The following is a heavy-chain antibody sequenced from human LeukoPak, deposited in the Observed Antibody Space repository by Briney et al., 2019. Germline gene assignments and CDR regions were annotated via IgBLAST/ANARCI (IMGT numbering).Heavy chain of an antibody. D-gene: IGHD3-10*01. V-gene: IGHV3-66*01. CDR3: ARVLAMVRGVIDY. CDR2: IYSGGST. Sequence: GGSLRLSCAASGFTVSSNYMSWVRQAPGKGLEWVSVIYSGGSTYYADSVKGRFTISRDNSKNTLYLQMNSLRAEDTAVYYCARVLAMVRGVIDYWGQGTLVTVSS. J-gene: IGHJ4*02. CDR1: GFTVSSNY.